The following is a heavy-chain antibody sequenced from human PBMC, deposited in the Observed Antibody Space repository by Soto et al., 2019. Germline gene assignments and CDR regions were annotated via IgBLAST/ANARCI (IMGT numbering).Heavy chain of an antibody. D-gene: IGHD6-19*01. J-gene: IGHJ6*02. CDR3: ARDSWQQWLVLDYYYYGMDV. CDR1: GYTFTSYG. Sequence: ASVKVSCKASGYTFTSYGISWVRQAPGQGLECMGWISAYNGNTNYAQKLQGRVTMTTDTSTSTAYMELRSLRSDDTAVYYCARDSWQQWLVLDYYYYGMDVWGQGTTVTVSS. CDR2: ISAYNGNT. V-gene: IGHV1-18*04.